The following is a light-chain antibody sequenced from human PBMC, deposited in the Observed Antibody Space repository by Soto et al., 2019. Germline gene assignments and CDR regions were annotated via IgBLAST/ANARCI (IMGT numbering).Light chain of an antibody. CDR1: SSDVDAYNY. Sequence: QSALTQSASVSGSPGQSITISCTGTSSDVDAYNYVSWYQQHPGKAPKLIIYDVSNRPSGVSNRFSGSKSGNTASLTISALQAEDEADYYCSSFTSSSTRVFGTGTKLTVL. J-gene: IGLJ1*01. V-gene: IGLV2-14*01. CDR3: SSFTSSSTRV. CDR2: DVS.